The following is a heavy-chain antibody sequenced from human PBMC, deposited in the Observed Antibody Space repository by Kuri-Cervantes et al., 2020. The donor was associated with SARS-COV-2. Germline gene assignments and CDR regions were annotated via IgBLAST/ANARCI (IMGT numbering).Heavy chain of an antibody. V-gene: IGHV3-33*01. Sequence: GESLKISCAASGFTFSSYGMHWVRQAPGKGLEWVAIIWYDGSNKYYADSVKGRFTLPRDNSKNTLYLQMSSLRAEDTAMYYCARDRHGDSQRPFDIWGQGIMVTVSS. CDR1: GFTFSSYG. J-gene: IGHJ3*02. D-gene: IGHD4-17*01. CDR2: IWYDGSNK. CDR3: ARDRHGDSQRPFDI.